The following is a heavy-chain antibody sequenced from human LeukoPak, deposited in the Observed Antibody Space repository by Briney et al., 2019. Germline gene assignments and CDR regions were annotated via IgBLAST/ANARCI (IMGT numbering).Heavy chain of an antibody. D-gene: IGHD1-26*01. Sequence: PGGSLRLSCAASGFTFSNYRMNWVRQAPGKGLEWVANIKQDGSEKYYVDSVKGRFTISRDNAKNSLFLRMNSLRAEDSAVYYCARDTRTFDFWGQGTLVTVSS. V-gene: IGHV3-7*01. J-gene: IGHJ4*02. CDR3: ARDTRTFDF. CDR1: GFTFSNYR. CDR2: IKQDGSEK.